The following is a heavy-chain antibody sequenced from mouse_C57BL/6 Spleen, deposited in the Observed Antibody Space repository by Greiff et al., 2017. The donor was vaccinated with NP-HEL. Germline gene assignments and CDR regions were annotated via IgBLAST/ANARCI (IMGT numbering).Heavy chain of an antibody. CDR3: TASGTHEAMDD. Sequence: VQLKQSGAELVRPGASVKLSCTASGFNIKDDYMHWVKQRPEQGLEWIGWIDPENGDTEYASKFQGKATITADTSSNTAYLQLSSLTSEDTAGYYCTASGTHEAMDDWGQGTSVTVSS. CDR1: GFNIKDDY. D-gene: IGHD3-3*01. J-gene: IGHJ4*01. CDR2: IDPENGDT. V-gene: IGHV14-4*01.